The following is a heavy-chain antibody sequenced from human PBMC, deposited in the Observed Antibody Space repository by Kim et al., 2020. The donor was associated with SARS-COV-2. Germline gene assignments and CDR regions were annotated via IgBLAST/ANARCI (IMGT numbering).Heavy chain of an antibody. CDR1: GFNFKKYW. J-gene: IGHJ3*02. CDR3: TTAGVGSRTGGYVDAFD. V-gene: IGHV3-7*01. CDR2: IKEYGSQK. D-gene: IGHD3-10*01. Sequence: GGSLRLSCAASGFNFKKYWMNWVRQAPGKGLEWVADIKEYGSQKYFVDSVKGRFIISRDNVKNSVYLQMTGLRGDDTAVYYCTTAGVGSRTGGYVDAFD.